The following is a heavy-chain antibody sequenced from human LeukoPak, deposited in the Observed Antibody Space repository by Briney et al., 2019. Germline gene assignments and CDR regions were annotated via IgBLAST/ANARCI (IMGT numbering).Heavy chain of an antibody. CDR3: ARDSVEWYIFDY. CDR2: TNRDGSST. D-gene: IGHD3-3*01. V-gene: IGHV3-74*01. CDR1: GFTFSSYW. J-gene: IGHJ4*02. Sequence: GGSLRLSCAASGFTFSSYWMHLVRQAPGEGPVCVARTNRDGSSTAYADSVKGRFTISKDNAKNTLYLLMNSLRAEDTAVYYCARDSVEWYIFDYWGQGTLVTVSS.